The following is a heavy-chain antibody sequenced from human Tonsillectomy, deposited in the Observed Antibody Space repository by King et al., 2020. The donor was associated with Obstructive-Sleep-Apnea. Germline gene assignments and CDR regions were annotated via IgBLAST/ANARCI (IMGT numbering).Heavy chain of an antibody. V-gene: IGHV3-21*01. CDR2: ITSTSSYK. J-gene: IGHJ4*02. Sequence: VQLVESGGGLVKPGGYLRLYCAASGFTFSNYNVHWVRQAPGRGLEWVSSITSTSSYKHYADSLKGRFTISRDNDKNTLYLQMNSLRAEDTAIYFCARGTVANYYFDYWGQGALVTVSS. CDR3: ARGTVANYYFDY. D-gene: IGHD4-23*01. CDR1: GFTFSNYN.